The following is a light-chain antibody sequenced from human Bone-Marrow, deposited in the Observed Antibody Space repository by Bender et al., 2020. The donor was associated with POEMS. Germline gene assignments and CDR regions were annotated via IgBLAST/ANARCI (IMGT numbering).Light chain of an antibody. CDR3: SAYTSSNRGV. J-gene: IGLJ3*02. CDR2: EVN. CDR1: NNDVGGYNY. Sequence: QSALTQPASVSGSPGQSITISCTGTNNDVGGYNYVSWYQQHPGKPPKLMIYEVNNRPSGVSNRFSGSKSGNTASLTISGLQAEDEADYHCSAYTSSNRGVFGGGTKLTVL. V-gene: IGLV2-14*01.